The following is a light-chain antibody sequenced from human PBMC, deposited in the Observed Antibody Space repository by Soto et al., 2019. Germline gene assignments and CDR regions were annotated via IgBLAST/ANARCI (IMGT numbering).Light chain of an antibody. V-gene: IGLV2-14*03. Sequence: QSVLTQPASGSGSPGQSITISCTGTSSDVGGYNSVSWYQQHPGKAPILMIYDVSYRPSGVSNRFSGSKSGNTASLTISGLQAEDEADYYCSSYTSTSTLVFGPGTKVTVL. CDR3: SSYTSTSTLV. CDR1: SSDVGGYNS. J-gene: IGLJ1*01. CDR2: DVS.